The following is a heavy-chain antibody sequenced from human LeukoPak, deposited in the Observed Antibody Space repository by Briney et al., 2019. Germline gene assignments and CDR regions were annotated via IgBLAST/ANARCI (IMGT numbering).Heavy chain of an antibody. V-gene: IGHV3-30*04. CDR3: ARDSNYYDSSGYYSPYFDY. CDR1: GFTFSSYA. J-gene: IGHJ4*02. CDR2: ISYDGSNK. D-gene: IGHD3-22*01. Sequence: GGSLRLSCAASGFTFSSYAMHWVRQAPGKGLEWVAVISYDGSNKYYADSVKGRFTISRDNSKNTLYLQMNSLRAEDTAVYYCARDSNYYDSSGYYSPYFDYWGQGTLVTVSS.